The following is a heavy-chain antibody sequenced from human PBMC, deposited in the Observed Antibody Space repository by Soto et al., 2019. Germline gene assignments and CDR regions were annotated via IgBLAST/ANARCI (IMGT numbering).Heavy chain of an antibody. D-gene: IGHD3-22*01. CDR3: ANGTEHYYEEHAEYFQH. V-gene: IGHV3-30*18. CDR2: ITYDGSNK. CDR1: GFTFSSYG. Sequence: QVQLVESGGGVVQPGRSLRLSCAASGFTFSSYGMHWVRQAPGKGLEWVAVITYDGSNKYYADSVKGRFTISRDNSKNTLYLQMNSLGAEDTAVYYCANGTEHYYEEHAEYFQHWGQGTLVTVSS. J-gene: IGHJ1*01.